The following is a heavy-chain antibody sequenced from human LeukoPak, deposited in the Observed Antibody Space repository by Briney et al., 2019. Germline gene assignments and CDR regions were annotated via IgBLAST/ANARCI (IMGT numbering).Heavy chain of an antibody. CDR1: GFTFSSYW. CDR3: ARDTLSGVIIGPRMDV. CDR2: IKPDGSES. D-gene: IGHD3-3*01. V-gene: IGHV3-7*01. Sequence: GGSLRLSCAASGFTFSSYWMSWVRQAPGKELEWVAIIKPDGSESYCVNSVEGRFTVSRDNTKNSLYLQMNSLRAEDTAVYYCARDTLSGVIIGPRMDVWGQGTTVTVSS. J-gene: IGHJ6*02.